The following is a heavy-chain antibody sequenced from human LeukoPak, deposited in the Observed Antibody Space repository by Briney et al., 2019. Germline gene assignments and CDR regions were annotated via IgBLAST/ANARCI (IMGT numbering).Heavy chain of an antibody. Sequence: SETLSLTCTVSGGSISSYYWSWIRQPPGKGLEWIGYIYYSGSTNYNPSLKSRVTISVDTSKNQFSLKLSSVTAADTAVYYCSAAAGPYYFDYWGQGALVTVSS. CDR3: SAAAGPYYFDY. J-gene: IGHJ4*02. CDR2: IYYSGST. D-gene: IGHD6-13*01. CDR1: GGSISSYY. V-gene: IGHV4-59*01.